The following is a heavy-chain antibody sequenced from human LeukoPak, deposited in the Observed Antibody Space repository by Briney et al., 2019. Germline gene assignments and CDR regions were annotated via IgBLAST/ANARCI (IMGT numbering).Heavy chain of an antibody. V-gene: IGHV3-23*01. Sequence: GGSLTLSCAASGFPLSRYAVRWVRQAPGGALEWVSSMGGSGSSTYGGDTVKGRFTNARFTSNNTMSLHMNSLRADDTAADDCAKEGYDVLTGYVCYYYGMDVWGQGTTVTVSS. CDR1: GFPLSRYA. J-gene: IGHJ6*02. CDR2: MGGSGSST. CDR3: AKEGYDVLTGYVCYYYGMDV. D-gene: IGHD3-9*01.